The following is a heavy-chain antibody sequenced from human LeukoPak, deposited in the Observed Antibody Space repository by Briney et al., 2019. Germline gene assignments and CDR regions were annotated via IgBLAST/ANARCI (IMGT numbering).Heavy chain of an antibody. V-gene: IGHV5-10-1*01. D-gene: IGHD3-10*01. CDR1: GYSFTSYW. CDR3: AGSYGSGSHNDY. Sequence: GESLQISCKGSGYSFTSYWISWVRQLPGKGLEWMGRIDPSDSYTNYSPSFQGHVTISADKSISTAYLQWSSLKASDTAMYYCAGSYGSGSHNDYWGQGTLVTVSS. CDR2: IDPSDSYT. J-gene: IGHJ4*02.